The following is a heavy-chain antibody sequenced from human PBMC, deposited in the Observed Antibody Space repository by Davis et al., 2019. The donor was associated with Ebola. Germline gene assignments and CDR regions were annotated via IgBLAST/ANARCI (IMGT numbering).Heavy chain of an antibody. J-gene: IGHJ4*02. V-gene: IGHV3-48*04. D-gene: IGHD1-1*01. Sequence: GGSLRLSCAASGFTFSSYSMNWVRQAPGKGLEWVSYISSSSSTIYYADSVKGRFTISRDNAKNSLYLQMNSLRAEDTAVYYCVSSTYQRVGYWGQGTLVTVSS. CDR2: ISSSSSTI. CDR1: GFTFSSYS. CDR3: VSSTYQRVGY.